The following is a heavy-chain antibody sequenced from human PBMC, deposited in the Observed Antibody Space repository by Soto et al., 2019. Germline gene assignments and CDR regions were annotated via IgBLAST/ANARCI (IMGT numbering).Heavy chain of an antibody. Sequence: PSETLSLTCAVYVGSFSGYYWTWIRQTPGKGLEWIGEINDSGSTNYKPSLKSRVTISADTSKKQFSLNVTSVTAADTAVYYCARGECSSNYCFTRWALDIWGQGTVVTVSS. CDR2: INDSGST. V-gene: IGHV4-34*01. CDR1: VGSFSGYY. D-gene: IGHD2-2*01. J-gene: IGHJ3*02. CDR3: ARGECSSNYCFTRWALDI.